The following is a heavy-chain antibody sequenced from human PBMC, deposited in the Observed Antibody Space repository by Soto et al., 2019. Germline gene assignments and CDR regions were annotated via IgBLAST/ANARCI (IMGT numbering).Heavy chain of an antibody. CDR3: AKDMVHCTGTRCARYFEQ. J-gene: IGHJ4*02. CDR1: KFTFSTYA. Sequence: GGSLRLSCAASKFTFSTYAMTWVRQAPGKGLEWVSDIIGSGDNTYYADSVKGRFTISRDNSKSTLYLQMNSLRAEDTAVYYCAKDMVHCTGTRCARYFEQWGRGTLVTVSS. V-gene: IGHV3-23*01. CDR2: IIGSGDNT. D-gene: IGHD2-8*02.